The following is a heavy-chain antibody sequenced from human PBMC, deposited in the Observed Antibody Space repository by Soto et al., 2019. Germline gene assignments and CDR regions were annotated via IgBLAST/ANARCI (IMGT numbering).Heavy chain of an antibody. CDR1: GFTFSAFD. CDR3: ARGRSFSYDSTPPPMFDP. D-gene: IGHD3-10*01. V-gene: IGHV3-13*01. CDR2: IGTLSDT. Sequence: GGSLRLSCAGSGFTFSAFDIHWVRQAPGKGLEWVSGIGTLSDTFYAASVQGRFTISRQNAKNSVYLQMNSLRAGDTAFYYCARGRSFSYDSTPPPMFDPWGQGTLVTVSS. J-gene: IGHJ5*02.